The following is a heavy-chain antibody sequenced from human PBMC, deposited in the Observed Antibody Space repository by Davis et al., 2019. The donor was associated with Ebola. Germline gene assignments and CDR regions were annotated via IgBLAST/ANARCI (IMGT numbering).Heavy chain of an antibody. D-gene: IGHD5-24*01. CDR2: IYSGGST. CDR1: GFTVSYNY. J-gene: IGHJ4*02. CDR3: ARGDGYNYFDS. Sequence: GESLKISCAASGFTVSYNYMSWVRQAPGKGLEWVSVIYSGGSTYYADSVKGRFTISRDNSKNTLYFQMNSLRAEDTAVYYCARGDGYNYFDSWGQGTLVTVSS. V-gene: IGHV3-53*01.